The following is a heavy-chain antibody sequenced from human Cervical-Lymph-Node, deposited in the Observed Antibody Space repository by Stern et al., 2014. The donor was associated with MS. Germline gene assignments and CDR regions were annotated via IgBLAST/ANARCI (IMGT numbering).Heavy chain of an antibody. J-gene: IGHJ4*02. Sequence: QVQLMQSGSAMKMPGASVKGSCKASGYMFTKFALNWVRQAPGQGFEWLGWINTRTGTPTYAQGFTGRFVFSLDTSVSTAFLQITSLKAEDTAVYYCAKPIGSADHAFDSWGQGTLVTVSS. CDR2: INTRTGTP. D-gene: IGHD6-13*01. V-gene: IGHV7-4-1*02. CDR1: GYMFTKFA. CDR3: AKPIGSADHAFDS.